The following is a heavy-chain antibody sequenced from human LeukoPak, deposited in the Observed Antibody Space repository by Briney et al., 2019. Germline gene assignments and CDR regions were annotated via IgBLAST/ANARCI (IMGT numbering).Heavy chain of an antibody. CDR1: GGSFSGYS. Sequence: PWETLSLTCAVYGGSFSGYSWSGSRQPPGKGLEGIGEINHSGSTNYNPSLKRRVTISVDTSKNHFSLKLTSVTAADTAVYLCRRCRTRPERFDYWGKGTLVTVSS. J-gene: IGHJ4*02. CDR3: RRCRTRPERFDY. CDR2: INHSGST. D-gene: IGHD1-14*01. V-gene: IGHV4-34*01.